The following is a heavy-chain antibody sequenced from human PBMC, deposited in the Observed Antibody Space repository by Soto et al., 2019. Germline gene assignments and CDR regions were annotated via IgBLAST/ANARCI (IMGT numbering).Heavy chain of an antibody. CDR2: ISISGTDI. CDR1: GFSFSGYY. CDR3: ARESEDLTSNFDY. Sequence: GGSLRLSCAASGFSFSGYYMTWIRQAPGKGLECISYISISGTDINYADSVKGRFTISRDNVKNSLYLEMNSLSAEDTALYYCARESEDLTSNFDYWGQGTLVTVSS. J-gene: IGHJ4*02. V-gene: IGHV3-11*06.